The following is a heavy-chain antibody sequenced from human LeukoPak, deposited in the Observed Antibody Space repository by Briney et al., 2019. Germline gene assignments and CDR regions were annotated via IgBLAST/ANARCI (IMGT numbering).Heavy chain of an antibody. V-gene: IGHV4-59*01. D-gene: IGHD3-22*01. J-gene: IGHJ3*02. CDR2: IYYSGST. CDR1: GGFISSYY. CDR3: ARVSYYDSSGYYTLAHAFDI. Sequence: PSETLSLTCTVSGGFISSYYWSWIRQPPGKGLEWIGYIYYSGSTNYNPSLKSRVTISVDTSKNQFSLKLSSVTAADTAVYYCARVSYYDSSGYYTLAHAFDIWGQGTMVTVSS.